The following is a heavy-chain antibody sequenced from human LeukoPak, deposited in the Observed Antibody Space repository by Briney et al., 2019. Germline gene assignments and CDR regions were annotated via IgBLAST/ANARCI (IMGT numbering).Heavy chain of an antibody. CDR1: GGTFSSYA. CDR3: ARNPGGDCYYCYYY. D-gene: IGHD2-21*02. V-gene: IGHV1-69*13. J-gene: IGHJ4*02. Sequence: ASVKVSCKASGGTFSSYAISWVRQAPGQGLEWMGGIIPIFGTANYAQKFQGRVTITADESTSTAYMELSSLRSEDTAVYYCARNPGGDCYYCYYYWGQGTLVTVSS. CDR2: IIPIFGTA.